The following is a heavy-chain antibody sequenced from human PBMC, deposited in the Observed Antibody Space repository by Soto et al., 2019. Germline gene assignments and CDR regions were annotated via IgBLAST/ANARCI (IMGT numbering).Heavy chain of an antibody. J-gene: IGHJ5*02. Sequence: SETLSLTCTVSGGSISSYYWSWIRQPPGKGLEWIGYIYYSGRTNYNPSPKSRVTISVDTSKNQFSLKLSSVTAADTAVYYCARGYCSSTICYIWDNWFDPWGQGTLVTVSS. CDR1: GGSISSYY. CDR3: ARGYCSSTICYIWDNWFDP. CDR2: IYYSGRT. V-gene: IGHV4-59*01. D-gene: IGHD2-2*02.